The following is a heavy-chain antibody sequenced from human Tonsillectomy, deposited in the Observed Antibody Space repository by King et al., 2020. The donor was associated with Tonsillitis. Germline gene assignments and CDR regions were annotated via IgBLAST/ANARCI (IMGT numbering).Heavy chain of an antibody. CDR1: GYTFTSYG. D-gene: IGHD6-13*01. CDR3: ARDRLRGSSPVSAEYFRH. Sequence: QLVQSGVEVKKPGASVKVSCKASGYTFTSYGISWVRQAPGQGLEWMGWISDYNGNTNYAQKLQGRVTMTTDTSTSTAYMELRSLRSDDTAVYYCARDRLRGSSPVSAEYFRHWGQGTLVIGSS. CDR2: ISDYNGNT. V-gene: IGHV1-18*01. J-gene: IGHJ1*01.